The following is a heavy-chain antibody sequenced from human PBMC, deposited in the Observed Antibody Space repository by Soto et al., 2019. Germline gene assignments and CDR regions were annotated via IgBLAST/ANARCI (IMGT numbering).Heavy chain of an antibody. CDR3: ARDIYDFWSGYYPGYYYYGMDV. D-gene: IGHD3-3*01. J-gene: IGHJ6*02. V-gene: IGHV4-30-4*01. CDR2: IYYSGST. Sequence: PSETLSLTCTVSGGSISSGDYYWSWIRQPPGKGLEWIGHIYYSGSTYYNPSLKSRVTISVDTSKNQFSLKLSSVTAADTAVYYCARDIYDFWSGYYPGYYYYGMDVWGQGTTVTVSS. CDR1: GGSISSGDYY.